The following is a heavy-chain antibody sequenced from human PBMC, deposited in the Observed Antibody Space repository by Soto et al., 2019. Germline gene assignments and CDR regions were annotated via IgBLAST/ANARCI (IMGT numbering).Heavy chain of an antibody. Sequence: QVQLVQSGAEVKKPGASVKVSCKASGYTFTSYGISWVRQAPGQGLEWMGWISAYNGNTNYAQQLQGRVTMTTDTSTSTAYMELRSMRTGDTAVYYCARAIAYDLWSDYYARCSTYCYNMAFWGEGTTVTVSS. J-gene: IGHJ6*03. CDR1: GYTFTSYG. CDR3: ARAIAYDLWSDYYARCSTYCYNMAF. V-gene: IGHV1-18*01. CDR2: ISAYNGNT. D-gene: IGHD3-3*01.